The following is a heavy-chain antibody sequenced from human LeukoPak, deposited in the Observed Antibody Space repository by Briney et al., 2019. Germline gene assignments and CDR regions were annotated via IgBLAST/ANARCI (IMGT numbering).Heavy chain of an antibody. V-gene: IGHV4-4*07. Sequence: SETLSLTCTVSGGSISSYYWSWIGQLAGKGLEWIGRIYTSGSTNYNLSLKSRVTMSVDTSKNQFSLKRRSVTAADTAVYYCARDRIVVVVARAIWLAPWCQGSLVTVSS. CDR2: IYTSGST. CDR1: GGSISSYY. CDR3: ARDRIVVVVARAIWLAP. J-gene: IGHJ5*02. D-gene: IGHD2-15*01.